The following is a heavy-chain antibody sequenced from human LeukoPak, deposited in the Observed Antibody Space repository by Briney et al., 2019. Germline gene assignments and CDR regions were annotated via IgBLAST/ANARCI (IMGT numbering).Heavy chain of an antibody. V-gene: IGHV3-30*04. CDR1: GFTFSSYA. CDR2: ISYDGSNK. CDR3: ASYYYGSGTNVPFDY. J-gene: IGHJ4*02. D-gene: IGHD3-10*01. Sequence: PGRSLRLSCAASGFTFSSYAMHWVRQAPGKGLEWVAVISYDGSNKYYADSVKGRFTISRDNSKNTLYLQMNSLRAEDTAVYYCASYYYGSGTNVPFDYWGQGTLVTVSS.